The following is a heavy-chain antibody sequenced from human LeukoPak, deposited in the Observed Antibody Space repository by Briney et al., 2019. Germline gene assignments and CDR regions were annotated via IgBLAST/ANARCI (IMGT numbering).Heavy chain of an antibody. CDR3: ARDRVRGNANPYFDY. CDR1: GGSVSSGTYY. V-gene: IGHV4-61*01. Sequence: PSETLSLTCTVSGGSVSSGTYYWSWIRQPPGKGLEWIGYIYYSGSTNYNPSLKSRVTISIDTSKNQFSLKLSSVTAADTAVYYCARDRVRGNANPYFDYWGQGTLVTVSS. CDR2: IYYSGST. J-gene: IGHJ4*02. D-gene: IGHD1-1*01.